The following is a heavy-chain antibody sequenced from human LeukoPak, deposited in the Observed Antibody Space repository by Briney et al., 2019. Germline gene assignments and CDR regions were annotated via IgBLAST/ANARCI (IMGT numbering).Heavy chain of an antibody. D-gene: IGHD4-11*01. Sequence: ASVKVSCKASGYTFTGYYMHWVRQAPGQGLEWMGWVNPNNGGTDYAQKFQGRVTMTRDTSISTAYMELSSLRSDDTAIYYCVGDDVTTNPLEFDYCGQGTLVTVSS. CDR3: VGDDVTTNPLEFDY. V-gene: IGHV1-2*02. CDR1: GYTFTGYY. J-gene: IGHJ4*02. CDR2: VNPNNGGT.